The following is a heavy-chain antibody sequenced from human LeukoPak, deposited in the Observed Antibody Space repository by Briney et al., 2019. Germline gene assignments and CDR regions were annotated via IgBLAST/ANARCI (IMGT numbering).Heavy chain of an antibody. V-gene: IGHV1-2*02. CDR3: AREDYYGGNSGLPDY. CDR1: GYTFTGYY. CDR2: INPNSGGT. Sequence: ASVKLSCKASGYTFTGYYMHWVRQAPGQGLEWMGWINPNSGGTNYAQKFQGRVTMTRDTSISTAYMELSRLRSDDTAVYYCAREDYYGGNSGLPDYWGQGTLVTVSS. D-gene: IGHD4-23*01. J-gene: IGHJ4*02.